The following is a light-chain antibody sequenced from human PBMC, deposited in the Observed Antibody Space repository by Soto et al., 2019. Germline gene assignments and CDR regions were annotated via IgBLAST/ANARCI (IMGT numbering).Light chain of an antibody. V-gene: IGKV1-17*01. J-gene: IGKJ2*01. CDR3: LQHNSFPYT. CDR2: AAS. CDR1: QNIRNN. Sequence: DIQMTQSPCSLSASVGDRVTIICRASQNIRNNLGWFQQKRGKAPKRLIYAASSLESGGPSRFSGSGSGTEFTLMNSSLQPDDFASYYCLQHNSFPYTFGQGTKLETK.